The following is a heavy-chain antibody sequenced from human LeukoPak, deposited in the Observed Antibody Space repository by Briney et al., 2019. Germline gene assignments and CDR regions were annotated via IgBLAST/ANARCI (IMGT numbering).Heavy chain of an antibody. J-gene: IGHJ3*01. CDR1: GGSISSSSYY. V-gene: IGHV4-39*01. CDR3: ARRSDILSYVFDL. D-gene: IGHD3-9*01. Sequence: SETLSLTCTVSGGSISSSSYYWGWIRQPPGKGLEWIGSIFYSGSTYYNPSLKSRVTISVDTSKNQFSLKLSSVTAPDTAMYYCARRSDILSYVFDLWGQGTMVTVSS. CDR2: IFYSGST.